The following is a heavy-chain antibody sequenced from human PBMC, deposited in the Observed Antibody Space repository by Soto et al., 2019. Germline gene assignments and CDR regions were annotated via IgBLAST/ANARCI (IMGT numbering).Heavy chain of an antibody. V-gene: IGHV2-5*02. CDR3: AHSRHLTVATIGAFDY. CDR1: GISLSSTGVT. J-gene: IGHJ4*02. Sequence: QITLKESGPTLVKPTQTLTLTCSFYGISLSSTGVTVVWIRQPPGKALEWLGLIYWDDDKRYSPSLKSRLTNTKDPPHHQVGLTIANIDPIDTATYYCAHSRHLTVATIGAFDYWGQGTLVTVSS. CDR2: IYWDDDK. D-gene: IGHD5-12*01.